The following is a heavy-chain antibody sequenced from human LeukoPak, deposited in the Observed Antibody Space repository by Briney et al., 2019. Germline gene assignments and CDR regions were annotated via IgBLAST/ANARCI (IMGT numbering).Heavy chain of an antibody. V-gene: IGHV4-39*07. Sequence: SETLSLTCTVSGGSISSSSYYWGWIRQPPGKGLEWIGSIYYSGSPYYNPSLKSRVTISVDTSKNQFSLKLSPVTAAATPVYYCAREPSSGRAGPFRAYLDRETLATVSS. CDR3: AREPSSGRAGPFRAY. J-gene: IGHJ4*02. D-gene: IGHD3-10*01. CDR2: IYYSGSP. CDR1: GGSISSSSYY.